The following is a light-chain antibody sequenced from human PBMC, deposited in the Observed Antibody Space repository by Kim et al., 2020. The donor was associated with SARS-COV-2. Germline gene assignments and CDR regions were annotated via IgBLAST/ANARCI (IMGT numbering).Light chain of an antibody. CDR3: QQYGSSP. CDR2: GAS. CDR1: QSVSSSY. Sequence: LSVSPGERATLSCRASQSVSSSYLDWYQQKPGQAPRLLIYGASSRATGIPDRFSGSGSGTDFTLTISRLEPEDFAVYYCQQYGSSPFGQGTKLEI. J-gene: IGKJ2*01. V-gene: IGKV3-20*01.